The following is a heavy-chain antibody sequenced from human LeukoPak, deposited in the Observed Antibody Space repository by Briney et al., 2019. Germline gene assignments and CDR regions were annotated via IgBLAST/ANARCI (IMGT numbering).Heavy chain of an antibody. CDR2: MNPNSGNT. CDR1: GYTFTSYD. V-gene: IGHV1-8*03. CDR3: TRDTGTTGEVKFDP. D-gene: IGHD4-17*01. Sequence: GASVKVSCKASGYTFTSYDINWVRQATGQGLEWMGWMNPNSGNTGYAQKFQGRVTITRNTSISTAYMELSSLRSEDTAVYFCTRDTGTTGEVKFDPWGQGTLVTVSS. J-gene: IGHJ5*02.